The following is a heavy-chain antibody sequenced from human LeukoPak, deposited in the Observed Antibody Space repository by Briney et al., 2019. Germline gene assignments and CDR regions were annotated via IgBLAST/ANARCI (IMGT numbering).Heavy chain of an antibody. CDR1: GGSISSGSYY. Sequence: PSETLSLTCIVSGGSISSGSYYWSWIRQPAGKGLEWIGRIYTSGSTNYNPSLKSRVTISVDTSKNQFSLKLSSVTAADTAVYYCASIPSLEYYFDYWGQGTLVTVSS. CDR2: IYTSGST. J-gene: IGHJ4*02. V-gene: IGHV4-61*02. D-gene: IGHD2-2*02. CDR3: ASIPSLEYYFDY.